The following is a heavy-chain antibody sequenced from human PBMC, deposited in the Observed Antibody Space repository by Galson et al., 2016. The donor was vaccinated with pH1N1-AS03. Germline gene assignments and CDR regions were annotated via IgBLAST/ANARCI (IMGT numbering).Heavy chain of an antibody. CDR2: IRYDGSKK. V-gene: IGHV3-30*02. CDR1: GFVFSTSA. Sequence: SLRLSCAASGFVFSTSAIHWVRQSPGKGLEWITIIRYDGSKKYADSVNGRFTISRDNSKNTLYLQMNNLRIEDTATYYCAKDPGLGGDRDYWGQGTLVTVSS. D-gene: IGHD1-14*01. J-gene: IGHJ4*02. CDR3: AKDPGLGGDRDY.